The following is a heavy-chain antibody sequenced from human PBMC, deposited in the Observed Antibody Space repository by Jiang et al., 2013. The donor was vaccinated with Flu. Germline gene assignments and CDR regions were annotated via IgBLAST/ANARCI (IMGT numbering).Heavy chain of an antibody. D-gene: IGHD6-19*01. J-gene: IGHJ4*02. CDR2: IFPRSSHT. V-gene: IGHV5-51*01. CDR1: GYNFNNYW. CDR3: ARHLIRASGWDQYYLDY. Sequence: GAEVKKPGESLKISCQASGYNFNNYWIGWVRQMPGKGLEWMGIIFPRSSHTTYSPSFEGQVTISADGSISTAYLQWSSLNGLGPPPYTYCARHLIRASGWDQYYLDYWAREPWSPSP.